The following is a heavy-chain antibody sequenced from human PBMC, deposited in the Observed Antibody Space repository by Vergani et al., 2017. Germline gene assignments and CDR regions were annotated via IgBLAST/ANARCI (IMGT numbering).Heavy chain of an antibody. V-gene: IGHV1-69*13. CDR3: ARVTGASYCGGDCSPDGSWYYMDV. Sequence: QVQLVQSGAEVKKPGASVKVSCKASGYTFTSYGISWVRQAPGQGLEWMGGIIPIFGTANYAQKFQGRVTITADESTSTAYMELSSLRSEDTAVYYCARVTGASYCGGDCSPDGSWYYMDVWGKGTTVTVSS. J-gene: IGHJ6*03. CDR1: GYTFTSYG. CDR2: IIPIFGTA. D-gene: IGHD2-21*01.